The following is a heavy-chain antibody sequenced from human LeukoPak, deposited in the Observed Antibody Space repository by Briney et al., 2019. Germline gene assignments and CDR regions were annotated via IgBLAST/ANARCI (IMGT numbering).Heavy chain of an antibody. Sequence: SETLSLTCTVSGGSISSGSYYWGWIRQPPEKGLEWIGSIYYSGSTYYNPSLKSRVTISVDTSKNQFSLKLTSVTAADTAVYYCARFTPSSDYQFAFDYWGQGTLVTVSS. D-gene: IGHD4-11*01. CDR2: IYYSGST. V-gene: IGHV4-39*01. CDR1: GGSISSGSYY. CDR3: ARFTPSSDYQFAFDY. J-gene: IGHJ4*02.